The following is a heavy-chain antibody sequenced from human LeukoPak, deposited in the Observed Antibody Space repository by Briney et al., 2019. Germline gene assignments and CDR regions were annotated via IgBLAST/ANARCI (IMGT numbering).Heavy chain of an antibody. J-gene: IGHJ3*02. CDR3: ARGSNAFDI. V-gene: IGHV3-74*01. CDR2: INGDGSDT. CDR1: GFTFSSYW. Sequence: GGSLRPSCAASGFTFSSYWMHWVRQAPGKGLVWVSRINGDGSDTSYADSVKGRFTISRDNAKDSLYLQMNSLRAEDTAVYYCARGSNAFDIWGQGTMVTVSS.